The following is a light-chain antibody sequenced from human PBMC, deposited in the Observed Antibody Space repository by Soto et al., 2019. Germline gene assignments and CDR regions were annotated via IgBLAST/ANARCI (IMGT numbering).Light chain of an antibody. CDR2: DSD. V-gene: IGLV1-51*01. CDR1: SANIGSNF. J-gene: IGLJ2*01. CDR3: GAWDGSLSVVL. Sequence: QSALTQPPSASAAPGQKVTISCSGSSANIGSNFVSWYQQLPGTAPKLVIYDSDRRPSEIPDRFSGSKSGTSATLDITGLQAGDEADYYCGAWDGSLSVVLFGGGTKVTVL.